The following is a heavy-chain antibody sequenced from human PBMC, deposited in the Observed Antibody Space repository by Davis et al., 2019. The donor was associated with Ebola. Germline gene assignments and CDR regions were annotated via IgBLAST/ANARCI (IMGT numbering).Heavy chain of an antibody. J-gene: IGHJ4*02. CDR3: AKGRDCTNGICYSDY. CDR2: ISNNGGNK. V-gene: IGHV3-30*18. D-gene: IGHD2-8*01. Sequence: GGSLRLSCAASGFTLSSYGMHWVRQAPGKGLEWVAGISNNGGNKYYADSVKGRFTISRDNSRDTLYLQMNSLRAEDTAVYYCAKGRDCTNGICYSDYWGQGTLVTVSS. CDR1: GFTLSSYG.